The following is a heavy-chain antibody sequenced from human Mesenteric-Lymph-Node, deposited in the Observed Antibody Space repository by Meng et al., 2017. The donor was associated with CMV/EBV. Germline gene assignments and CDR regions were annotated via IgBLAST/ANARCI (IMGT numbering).Heavy chain of an antibody. CDR2: INYSGTT. D-gene: IGHD4-23*01. CDR3: ARAPMVVYYYYGLDV. CDR1: GGSVSSSSHY. J-gene: IGHJ6*02. V-gene: IGHV4-61*01. Sequence: GSLRLSCTVSGGSVSSSSHYWSWIRQPPGKGLEWIGYINYSGTTNYNPSLKSRVTMSVDTSKNQFSLKLSSVTAADTAVNYCARAPMVVYYYYGLDVWGQGTTVTVSS.